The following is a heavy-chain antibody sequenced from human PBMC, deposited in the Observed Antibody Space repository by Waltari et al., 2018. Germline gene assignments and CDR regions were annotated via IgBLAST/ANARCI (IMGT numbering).Heavy chain of an antibody. J-gene: IGHJ6*02. CDR3: ARLGPVQNYYYYYGMDV. Sequence: QVQLVQSGAEVKKPGASVKVSCKASGYTFTSYGTSWVRQAPGQGLEWMGWISAYNGNTNYAQKLQGRVTMTTDTSTSTAYMELRSLRSDDTAVYYCARLGPVQNYYYYYGMDVWGQGTTVTVSS. CDR2: ISAYNGNT. V-gene: IGHV1-18*01. CDR1: GYTFTSYG.